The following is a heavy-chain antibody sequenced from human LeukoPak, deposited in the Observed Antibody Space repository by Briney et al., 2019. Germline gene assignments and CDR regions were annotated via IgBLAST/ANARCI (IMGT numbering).Heavy chain of an antibody. CDR2: ISYDGSNK. CDR1: GFTFSSYA. CDR3: ARVLRGLFDY. D-gene: IGHD5-12*01. V-gene: IGHV3-30-3*01. J-gene: IGHJ4*02. Sequence: PGRSLRLSCAASGFTFSSYAMHWVRQAPGKGLEWVAVISYDGSNKYYADSVKGRFTISRDNSKNTLYLQMNSLRAEDTAVYYCARVLRGLFDYWGQGTLVTVSS.